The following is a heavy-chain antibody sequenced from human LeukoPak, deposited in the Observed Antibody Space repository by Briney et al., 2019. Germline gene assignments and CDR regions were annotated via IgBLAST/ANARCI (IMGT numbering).Heavy chain of an antibody. J-gene: IGHJ3*02. V-gene: IGHV3-23*01. D-gene: IGHD3-10*01. Sequence: GRSLRLSCAASGFTFSSYAMSWVRQAPGKGLEWVSAISGSGGSTYYADSVKGRFTISRDNSKNTLYLQMNSLRAEDTAVYYCAKYGSGNDAFDIWGQGTMVTVSS. CDR3: AKYGSGNDAFDI. CDR2: ISGSGGST. CDR1: GFTFSSYA.